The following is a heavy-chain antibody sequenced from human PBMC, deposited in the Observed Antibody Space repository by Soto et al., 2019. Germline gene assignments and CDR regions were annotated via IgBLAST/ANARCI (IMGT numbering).Heavy chain of an antibody. CDR2: IDPSDSYT. J-gene: IGHJ5*02. D-gene: IGHD6-6*01. CDR3: ARLGYSSSSRVDP. Sequence: GESRKISCKGSGYSFTSYWISWVRQMPGKGLEWMGRIDPSDSYTNYSPSFQGHVTISADKSISTAYLQWSSLKASDTAMYYCARLGYSSSSRVDPWGQGTLVTVSS. CDR1: GYSFTSYW. V-gene: IGHV5-10-1*01.